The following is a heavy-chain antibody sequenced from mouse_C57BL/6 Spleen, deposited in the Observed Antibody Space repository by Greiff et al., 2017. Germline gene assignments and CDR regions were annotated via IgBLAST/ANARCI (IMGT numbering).Heavy chain of an antibody. Sequence: EVQLVESGGDLVKPGGSLKLSCAASGFTFSSYGMSWVRQTPDKRLEWVATISSGGSYTYYPDSVNGRFTISRDNAKNTLYLQMSSLKSEDTAMYYCARSYESSMDYWGQGTSVTVSS. CDR2: ISSGGSYT. CDR1: GFTFSSYG. V-gene: IGHV5-6*01. CDR3: ARSYESSMDY. J-gene: IGHJ4*01. D-gene: IGHD2-12*01.